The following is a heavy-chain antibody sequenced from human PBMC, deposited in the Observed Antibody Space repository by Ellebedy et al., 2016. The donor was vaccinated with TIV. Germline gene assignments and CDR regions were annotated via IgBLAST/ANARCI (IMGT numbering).Heavy chain of an antibody. J-gene: IGHJ6*02. CDR2: IKWNGGST. Sequence: GESLKISCAASGFTFSSYSMNWVRQAPGKGLEWVSGIKWNGGSTGYADSVKGRFTISRDIANNLLYLQMNSLRDEDTAVYYCARDLRDTSGWAGLDLWGQGTTVTVSS. D-gene: IGHD6-19*01. V-gene: IGHV3-20*04. CDR3: ARDLRDTSGWAGLDL. CDR1: GFTFSSYS.